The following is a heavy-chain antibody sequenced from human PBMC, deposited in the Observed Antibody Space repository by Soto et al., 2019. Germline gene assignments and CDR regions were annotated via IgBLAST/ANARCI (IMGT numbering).Heavy chain of an antibody. J-gene: IGHJ4*01. CDR1: GDSISGGGFF. CDR2: IYPSGTS. CDR3: ARGHYFGSGSTD. Sequence: SETLSLTCAVSGDSISGGGFFWNWIRQSPGKGLEWIGYIYPSGTSYYNPSLKSRVTISVDKSQNQFSLRLSSMTAADTAVYYCARGHYFGSGSTDWGHGTLVTVSS. D-gene: IGHD3-10*01. V-gene: IGHV4-30-2*06.